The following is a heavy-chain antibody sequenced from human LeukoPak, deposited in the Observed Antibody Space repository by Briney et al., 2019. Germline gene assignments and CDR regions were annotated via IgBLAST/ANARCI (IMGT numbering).Heavy chain of an antibody. CDR1: GFTLSSYW. Sequence: GGSLRLSCAASGFTLSSYWMSWVRQAPGKGLEWVAKIKPDGSEKYYVDSLKGRLTISRDNAKNTLYLQMNSLRAEDTAVYYCTRDTFGARDSWGQGTLVTVSS. D-gene: IGHD3-10*01. CDR2: IKPDGSEK. J-gene: IGHJ4*02. CDR3: TRDTFGARDS. V-gene: IGHV3-7*01.